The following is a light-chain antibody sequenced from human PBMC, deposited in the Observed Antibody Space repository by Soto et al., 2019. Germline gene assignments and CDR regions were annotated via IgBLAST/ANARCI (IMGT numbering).Light chain of an antibody. CDR1: TSDVGTYDY. V-gene: IGLV2-23*01. Sequence: QSALTQPASVSGSPGQSITISCTGTTSDVGTYDYVSWYQHQPGKAPKVMIYEGDKRPSGISNRFSGSKSGNTASLTISGLQADDEADYYCSAFVGTNLVFGGGTKLTVL. J-gene: IGLJ3*02. CDR2: EGD. CDR3: SAFVGTNLV.